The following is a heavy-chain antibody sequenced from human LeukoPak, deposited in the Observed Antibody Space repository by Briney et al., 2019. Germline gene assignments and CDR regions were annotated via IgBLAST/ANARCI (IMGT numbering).Heavy chain of an antibody. V-gene: IGHV1-24*01. CDR1: GYTLTELS. J-gene: IGHJ4*02. Sequence: ASVKVSCKVSGYTLTELSMHWVRQAPGKGLEWMGGFDPEDGETIYAQKFQGRVTMTEDTPTDTAYMELSSLRSEDTAVYYCATVRDCSGGSCYTVPTPDYFDYWGQGTLVTVSS. CDR2: FDPEDGET. CDR3: ATVRDCSGGSCYTVPTPDYFDY. D-gene: IGHD2-15*01.